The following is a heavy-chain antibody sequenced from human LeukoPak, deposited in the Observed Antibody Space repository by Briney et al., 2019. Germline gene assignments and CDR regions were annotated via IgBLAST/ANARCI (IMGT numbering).Heavy chain of an antibody. CDR1: GGSFSGYY. D-gene: IGHD1-26*01. J-gene: IGHJ4*02. CDR3: ARGVRESGSYSFDY. Sequence: SETLSLTCAVYGGSFSGYYWSWIRQPPGKGLEWIGEINHSGSTNYNPSLKSRVTISVDTSKNQFSLKLSSVTAADTAVYYCARGVRESGSYSFDYWGQGTLVTVSS. CDR2: INHSGST. V-gene: IGHV4-34*01.